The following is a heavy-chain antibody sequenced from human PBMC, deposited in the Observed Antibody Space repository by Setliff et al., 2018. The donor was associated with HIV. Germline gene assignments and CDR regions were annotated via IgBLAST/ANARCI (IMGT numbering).Heavy chain of an antibody. Sequence: SETLSLTCIVSSGSISSYYWTWIRQPPGKGLEWIGYIYTSGSTNYNPSLKSRVTISVDTSKNQFSLKLSSVTAADTAVYYCARHVGDDYDSHAVWGKGTTVTVSS. CDR3: ARHVGDDYDSHAV. CDR1: SGSISSYY. D-gene: IGHD3-22*01. V-gene: IGHV4-4*08. CDR2: IYTSGST. J-gene: IGHJ6*04.